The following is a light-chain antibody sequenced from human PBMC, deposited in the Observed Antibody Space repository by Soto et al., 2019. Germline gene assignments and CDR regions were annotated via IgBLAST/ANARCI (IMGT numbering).Light chain of an antibody. CDR1: QSVSSSY. Sequence: EIVLTQSPGTLSLSPGERATLSCRASQSVSSSYLAWYQQKPGQAPRLLIYGASSRATGIPDRFSGSGSGTDFTRTISRLEPEDFAVYYCQQYGSSPPFGPGTKVDIK. CDR2: GAS. J-gene: IGKJ3*01. CDR3: QQYGSSPP. V-gene: IGKV3-20*01.